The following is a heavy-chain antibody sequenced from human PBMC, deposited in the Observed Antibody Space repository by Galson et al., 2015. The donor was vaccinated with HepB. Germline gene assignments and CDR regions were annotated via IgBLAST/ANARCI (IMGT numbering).Heavy chain of an antibody. D-gene: IGHD5-18*01. CDR1: GFTFSSYG. Sequence: SLRLSCAASGFTFSSYGMHRVRQAPGKGLEWVAVISYDGSNKYYADSVKGRFTISRDNSKNTLYLQMNSLRVEDTAVYYCARDWTRGYSYGPDYWGQGTLVTVSS. CDR3: ARDWTRGYSYGPDY. V-gene: IGHV3-30*03. J-gene: IGHJ4*02. CDR2: ISYDGSNK.